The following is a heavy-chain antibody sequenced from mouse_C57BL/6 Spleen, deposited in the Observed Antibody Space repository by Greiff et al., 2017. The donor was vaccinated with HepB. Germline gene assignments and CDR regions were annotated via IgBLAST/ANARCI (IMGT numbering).Heavy chain of an antibody. CDR1: GYSITSGYY. J-gene: IGHJ2*01. V-gene: IGHV3-6*01. CDR2: ISYDGSN. Sequence: VQLQQSGPGLVKPSQSLSLTCSVTGYSITSGYYWNWIRQFPGNKLEWMGYISYDGSNNYNPSLKNRISITRDTSKNQFFLKLNSVTTEDTATYYCTSYYGSIFDYWGQGTTLTVSS. CDR3: TSYYGSIFDY. D-gene: IGHD1-1*01.